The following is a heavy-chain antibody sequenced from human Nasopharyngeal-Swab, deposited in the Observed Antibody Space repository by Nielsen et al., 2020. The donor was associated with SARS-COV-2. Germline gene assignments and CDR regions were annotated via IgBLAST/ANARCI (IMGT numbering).Heavy chain of an antibody. D-gene: IGHD3-22*01. CDR2: ISYEGSNE. CDR3: TRLTYYYDSSSGG. Sequence: GESLKISCAASQFTFASYGMHWVRQAPGRGLEWVATISYEGSNEYYADSVEGRFTISRDNSKNTLYLQMNSLRVEDTAVYYCTRLTYYYDSSSGGWGQGTLVTVSS. J-gene: IGHJ4*02. V-gene: IGHV3-30*03. CDR1: QFTFASYG.